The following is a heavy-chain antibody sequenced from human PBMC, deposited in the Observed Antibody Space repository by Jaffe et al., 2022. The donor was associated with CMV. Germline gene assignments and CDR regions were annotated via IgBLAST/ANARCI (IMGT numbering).Heavy chain of an antibody. V-gene: IGHV3-48*03. J-gene: IGHJ4*02. CDR1: GFTFSSYE. D-gene: IGHD1-26*01. CDR3: ARDFSGSYWGNY. CDR2: ISSSGTTI. Sequence: EVHLVESGGGLVQPGGSLRLSCAASGFTFSSYEMNWVRQAPGKGLEWVSYISSSGTTIYYADSVKGRFTISRDNAKNSLYLQMNSLRVEDTAVYYCARDFSGSYWGNYWGQGTLVTVSS.